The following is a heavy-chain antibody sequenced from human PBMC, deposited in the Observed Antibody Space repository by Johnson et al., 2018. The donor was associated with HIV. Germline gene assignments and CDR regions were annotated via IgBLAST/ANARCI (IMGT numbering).Heavy chain of an antibody. CDR1: GFTFSAYW. D-gene: IGHD3-3*01. V-gene: IGHV3-7*04. CDR3: ARAYYTFWSGYDAFDI. J-gene: IGHJ3*02. CDR2: IKQDGSEK. Sequence: VQLVESGGGVVQPGRSLRLSCAASGFTFSAYWMHWVRQAPGKGLEWVANIKQDGSEKYYVDSVKGRFTISRDNAKNSLYLQMNSLRAEDTAVYYCARAYYTFWSGYDAFDIWGQGTMVTVSS.